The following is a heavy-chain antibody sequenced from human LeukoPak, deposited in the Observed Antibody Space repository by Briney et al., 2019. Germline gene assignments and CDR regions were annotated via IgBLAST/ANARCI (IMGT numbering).Heavy chain of an antibody. J-gene: IGHJ4*02. CDR1: GFTFSSYE. Sequence: SGGSLRLSCAASGFTFSSYEMNWVRQAPGKGLEWVSYISSSGSTIYYADSVTGRFTISRDNAKNSLYLQMNSLRAEDTAVYYCASEIAAAGTVVDYWGQGTLVTVSS. CDR3: ASEIAAAGTVVDY. CDR2: ISSSGSTI. D-gene: IGHD6-13*01. V-gene: IGHV3-48*03.